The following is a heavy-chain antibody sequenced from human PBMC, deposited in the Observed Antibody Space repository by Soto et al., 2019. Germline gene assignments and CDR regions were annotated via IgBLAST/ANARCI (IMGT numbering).Heavy chain of an antibody. D-gene: IGHD3-10*01. Sequence: QVQLVQSGAEVKMPGCSVKVSCKASGGALSSYAISWVRQAPGQGLEWVGGTVTIIVSTYYAQKFQGRVTRTGDEATGTVYMELSSLRSEDTAVYYCARDRSGITGKSRNIYAMDVWGQGTTVTVS. CDR2: TVTIIVST. CDR3: ARDRSGITGKSRNIYAMDV. CDR1: GGALSSYA. V-gene: IGHV1-69*01. J-gene: IGHJ6*02.